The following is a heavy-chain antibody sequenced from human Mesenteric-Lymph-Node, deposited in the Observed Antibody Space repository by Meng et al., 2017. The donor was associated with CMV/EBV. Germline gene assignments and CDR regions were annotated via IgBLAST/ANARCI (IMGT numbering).Heavy chain of an antibody. J-gene: IGHJ6*02. V-gene: IGHV3-72*01. Sequence: GESLKISCAASGFTFSDHYMDWVRQAPGKGLEWVGRSRYKANSYTTEYAASVKGRFTISRDDSENSLYLQMNSLKTEDTAVYYCARTKKDSCYMCYKYYGMDVWGQGTTVTVSS. CDR3: ARTKKDSCYMCYKYYGMDV. CDR2: SRYKANSYTT. CDR1: GFTFSDHY. D-gene: IGHD6-13*01.